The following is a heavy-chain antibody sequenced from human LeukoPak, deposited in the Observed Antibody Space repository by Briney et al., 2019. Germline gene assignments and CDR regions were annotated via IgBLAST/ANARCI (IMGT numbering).Heavy chain of an antibody. CDR3: ARDKDYGGNSPYFDY. J-gene: IGHJ4*02. CDR2: IYHSGST. CDR1: GGSISSSNW. D-gene: IGHD4-23*01. V-gene: IGHV4-4*02. Sequence: PSGTLSLTCAVSGGSISSSNWWSWVRQPPGKGLEWIGEIYHSGSTNYNPSLKSRVTISVDKSKNQFSLKLSSVTAAGTAVYYCARDKDYGGNSPYFDYWGQGTLVTVSS.